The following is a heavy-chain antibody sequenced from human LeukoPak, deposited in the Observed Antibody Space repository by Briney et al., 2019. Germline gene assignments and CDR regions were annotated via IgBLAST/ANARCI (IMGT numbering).Heavy chain of an antibody. CDR1: GFAASRSTFSTFG. Sequence: GGSLRLSCAASGFAASRSTFSTFGMHWVRQAPGKGLEWVAFIRYDGTNKYYADSVKGRFTISRDDSKNTLYLQMNSLRAEDTAVYYCAKGGSSGKRRPLDYWGQGTLVTVSS. V-gene: IGHV3-30*02. CDR2: IRYDGTNK. D-gene: IGHD3-10*01. CDR3: AKGGSSGKRRPLDY. J-gene: IGHJ4*02.